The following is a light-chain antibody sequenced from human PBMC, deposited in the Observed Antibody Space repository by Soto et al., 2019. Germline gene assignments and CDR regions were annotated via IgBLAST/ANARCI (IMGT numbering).Light chain of an antibody. Sequence: QSVLTQPPSVSGAPGQRVTISCTGSSSNIGAGHDVHWYQQVPGTAPKLLVSGNTNRPSGVPDRFSGSHSGTSASLAITGLQAEDEADYYCQSFDSSLNGWVFGGGTKLTVL. V-gene: IGLV1-40*01. J-gene: IGLJ3*02. CDR1: SSNIGAGHD. CDR2: GNT. CDR3: QSFDSSLNGWV.